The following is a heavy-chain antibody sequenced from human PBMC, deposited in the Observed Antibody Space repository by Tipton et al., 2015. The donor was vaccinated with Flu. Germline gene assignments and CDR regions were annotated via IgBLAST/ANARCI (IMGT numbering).Heavy chain of an antibody. J-gene: IGHJ6*03. D-gene: IGHD1-7*01. CDR3: ARETTLNYYYYYMDV. CDR2: ISSSSSTI. Sequence: SLRLSCAASGFTFSSYSMNWVRQAPGKGLEWVSYISSSSSTIYYADSVKGRFTISRDNAKNSLYLQMNSLRAEDTAVYYCARETTLNYYYYYMDVWGKGTTVTVSS. CDR1: GFTFSSYS. V-gene: IGHV3-48*04.